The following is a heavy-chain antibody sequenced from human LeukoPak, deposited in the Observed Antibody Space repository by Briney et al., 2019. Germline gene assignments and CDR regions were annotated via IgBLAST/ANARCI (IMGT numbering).Heavy chain of an antibody. J-gene: IGHJ4*02. CDR1: GGSISSGGYS. CDR2: IYHSGST. CDR3: ARGAFFDY. V-gene: IGHV4-30-2*01. Sequence: PSQTLSLTCAVSGGSISSGGYSWSWIRQPPGKGLEWIGYIYHSGSTYNNPSLKSRVTISVDRSKNQFSLKLSSVTAADTAVFYCARGAFFDYWGQGTLVTVSS.